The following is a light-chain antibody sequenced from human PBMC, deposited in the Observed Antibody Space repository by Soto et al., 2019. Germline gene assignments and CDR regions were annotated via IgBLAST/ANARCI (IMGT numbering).Light chain of an antibody. J-gene: IGKJ1*01. CDR3: QQYGSLSWA. V-gene: IGKV3-20*01. CDR1: QSVGSAF. Sequence: EIVLTQSPGTLSLSPGEKATLSCRASQSVGSAFLAWYQQRPGQPPRILIFGASGRATGIPARFSGSGSGTDFTLTISRLEPEDFAVYYCQQYGSLSWAFGQGTRVEI. CDR2: GAS.